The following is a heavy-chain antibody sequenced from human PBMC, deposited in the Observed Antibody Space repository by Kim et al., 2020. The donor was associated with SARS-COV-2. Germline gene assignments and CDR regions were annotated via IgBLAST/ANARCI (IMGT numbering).Heavy chain of an antibody. CDR2: ISAYNGNT. V-gene: IGHV1-18*04. CDR1: GYTFTSYG. Sequence: ASVKVSCKASGYTFTSYGISWVRQAPGQGLEWMGWISAYNGNTNYAQKLQGRVTMTTDTSTSTAYMELRSLRSDDTAVYYCARDGIRKGTDSSGYYYPPVRGHYYYYGMDVWGQGTTVTVSS. D-gene: IGHD3-22*01. J-gene: IGHJ6*02. CDR3: ARDGIRKGTDSSGYYYPPVRGHYYYYGMDV.